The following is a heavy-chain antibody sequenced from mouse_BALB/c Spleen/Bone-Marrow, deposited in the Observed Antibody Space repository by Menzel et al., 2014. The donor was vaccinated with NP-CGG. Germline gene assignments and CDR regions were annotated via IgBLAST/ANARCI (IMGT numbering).Heavy chain of an antibody. Sequence: QVQLQQSGAELVRPGTSVKVSCKASGYAFTNYLIEWVKQRPGQGLEWIGVINPGSGGTNYNEEFKGKATLTADKSSSTAHMQLSSLTSDDSAVYFCARIPYYYGSSYDAMDYWGQGTSVTVSS. CDR3: ARIPYYYGSSYDAMDY. CDR2: INPGSGGT. V-gene: IGHV1-54*01. D-gene: IGHD1-1*01. J-gene: IGHJ4*01. CDR1: GYAFTNYL.